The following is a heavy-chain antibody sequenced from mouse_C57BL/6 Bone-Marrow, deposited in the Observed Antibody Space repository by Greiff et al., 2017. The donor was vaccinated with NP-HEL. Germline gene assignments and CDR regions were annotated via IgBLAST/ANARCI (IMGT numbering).Heavy chain of an antibody. D-gene: IGHD1-1*01. CDR3: ARERDYYGSFDY. CDR1: GYAFTNYL. CDR2: INPGSGGT. J-gene: IGHJ2*01. V-gene: IGHV1-54*01. Sequence: VMLVESGAELVRPGTSVKVSCKASGYAFTNYLIEWVKQRPGQGLEWIGVINPGSGGTNYNEKFKGKATLTADKSSSTAYMQLSSLTSEDSAVYFCARERDYYGSFDYWGQGTTLTVSS.